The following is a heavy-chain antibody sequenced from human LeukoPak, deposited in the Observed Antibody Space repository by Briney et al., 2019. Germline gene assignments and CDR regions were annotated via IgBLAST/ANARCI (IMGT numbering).Heavy chain of an antibody. CDR3: ARGAATTVVTPLDY. CDR1: GFTFSSYA. CDR2: ISYDGSNK. V-gene: IGHV3-30-3*01. D-gene: IGHD4-23*01. Sequence: GRSLRLSCAASGFTFSSYAMHWVRQAPGKGLEWVAVISYDGSNKYYADSVKGRFTISRDNSKNTLYLQMNSLRAEDTAVYYCARGAATTVVTPLDYWGQGTLVTVSS. J-gene: IGHJ4*02.